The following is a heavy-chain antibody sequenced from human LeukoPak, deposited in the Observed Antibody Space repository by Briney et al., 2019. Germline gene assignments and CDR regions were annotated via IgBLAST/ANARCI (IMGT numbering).Heavy chain of an antibody. J-gene: IGHJ4*02. CDR1: GFTFDDYA. Sequence: GGSLRLSCAASGFTFDDYAMHWVRQAPGKGLEWVSGISWNSGSIGYADSVKGRFTISRDNAKNSLYLQMNSLRAEDTALYYCAKGLGAVAGTFDYWGQGTLVTVSS. D-gene: IGHD6-19*01. CDR2: ISWNSGSI. CDR3: AKGLGAVAGTFDY. V-gene: IGHV3-9*01.